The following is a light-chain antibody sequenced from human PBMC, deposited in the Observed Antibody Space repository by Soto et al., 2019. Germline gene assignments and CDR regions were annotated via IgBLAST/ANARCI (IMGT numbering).Light chain of an antibody. J-gene: IGKJ1*01. CDR3: HQYIHSPQT. Sequence: EVVLTQSPGTLSLSPGERATLSCRASQTINNNYLAWYQQKPGQAPRLLIYGASNRATGIPDRFSGSGSGTNFTLTISRLEPEDSAMYYCHQYIHSPQTFGQGTKVEIK. CDR2: GAS. CDR1: QTINNNY. V-gene: IGKV3-20*01.